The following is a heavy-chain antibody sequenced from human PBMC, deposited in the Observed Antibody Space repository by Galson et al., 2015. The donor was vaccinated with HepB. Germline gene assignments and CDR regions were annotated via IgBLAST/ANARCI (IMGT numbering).Heavy chain of an antibody. CDR2: ITAYSGNT. J-gene: IGHJ4*02. D-gene: IGHD5-24*01. Sequence: SVKVSCKASGYTFKNYGISWARQAPGQGLEWVGWITAYSGNTYYAQKFQGRVTMTTDTTSSTAYMDLRNLRDEDTAMYYCAKGHLESWHVFGHWGQGTLVTVSS. CDR3: AKGHLESWHVFGH. CDR1: GYTFKNYG. V-gene: IGHV1-18*01.